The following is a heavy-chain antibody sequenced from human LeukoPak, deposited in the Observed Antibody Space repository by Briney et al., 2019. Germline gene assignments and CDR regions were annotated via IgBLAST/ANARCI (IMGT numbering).Heavy chain of an antibody. Sequence: ASVKVSCKASGGTFSSYAISWVRQAPGQGLEWMGRIIPIFGTANYAQKFQGRGTITADEAPSTAYMELNSLRSEDKAVYYLAAGRRDGRFYDYYHMDVWGKGTTVTVSS. CDR3: AAGRRDGRFYDYYHMDV. V-gene: IGHV1-69*13. D-gene: IGHD5-24*01. CDR1: GGTFSSYA. CDR2: IIPIFGTA. J-gene: IGHJ6*03.